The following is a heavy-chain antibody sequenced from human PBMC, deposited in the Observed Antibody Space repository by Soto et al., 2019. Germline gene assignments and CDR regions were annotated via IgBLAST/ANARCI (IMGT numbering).Heavy chain of an antibody. V-gene: IGHV3-23*01. Sequence: GGSLRLSCAASGFTFSSYAMSWVRQAPGKGLEWVSAISGSGGSTYYADSVKGRFTISRDNSKNTLYLQMNSLRAEDTAVYYFAKDAIAAAITPAGYYFDYWGQGTLVTVSS. CDR3: AKDAIAAAITPAGYYFDY. CDR1: GFTFSSYA. CDR2: ISGSGGST. D-gene: IGHD6-13*01. J-gene: IGHJ4*02.